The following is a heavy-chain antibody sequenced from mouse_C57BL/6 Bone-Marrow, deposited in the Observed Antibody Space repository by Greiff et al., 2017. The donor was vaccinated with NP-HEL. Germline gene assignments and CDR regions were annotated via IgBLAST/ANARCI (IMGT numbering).Heavy chain of an antibody. Sequence: VQLKESGPGLVKPSQSLSLTCSVTGYSITSGYYWNWIRQFPGNKLEWMGYISYDGSNNYNPSLKNRISITRDTSKNQFFLKLNSVTTEDTATYYCARDHYYGSFAYWGQGTLVTVSA. CDR2: ISYDGSN. D-gene: IGHD1-1*01. V-gene: IGHV3-6*01. CDR3: ARDHYYGSFAY. J-gene: IGHJ3*01. CDR1: GYSITSGYY.